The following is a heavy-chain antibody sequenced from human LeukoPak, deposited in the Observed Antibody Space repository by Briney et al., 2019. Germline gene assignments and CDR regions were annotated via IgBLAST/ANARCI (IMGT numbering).Heavy chain of an antibody. CDR2: IKSKTDGGTT. D-gene: IGHD6-13*01. CDR3: TTAIRPLSGSSWYYFDY. J-gene: IGHJ4*02. Sequence: GGSLRLSCAASGFTFSNAWMSWVRQAPGKGLEWVGRIKSKTDGGTTGYAAPVKGRFTISRDDSKTTLYLQMNSLKTEDTAVYYCTTAIRPLSGSSWYYFDYWGQGTLVTVSS. V-gene: IGHV3-15*01. CDR1: GFTFSNAW.